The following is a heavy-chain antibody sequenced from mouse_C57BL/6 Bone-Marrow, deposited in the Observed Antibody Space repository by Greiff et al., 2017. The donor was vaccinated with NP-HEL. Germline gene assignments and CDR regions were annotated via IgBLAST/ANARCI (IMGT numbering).Heavy chain of an antibody. D-gene: IGHD3-2*02. CDR2: IRNKANNHAT. V-gene: IGHV6-6*01. J-gene: IGHJ3*01. Sequence: EVKVEESGGGLVQPGGSMKLSCAASGFTFSDAWMDWVRQSPEKGLEWVAEIRNKANNHATYYAESVKGRFTISRDDSKSSVYLQMNSLRAEDTGIYYCTSLDSSGYRAWFAYWGQGTLVTVSA. CDR3: TSLDSSGYRAWFAY. CDR1: GFTFSDAW.